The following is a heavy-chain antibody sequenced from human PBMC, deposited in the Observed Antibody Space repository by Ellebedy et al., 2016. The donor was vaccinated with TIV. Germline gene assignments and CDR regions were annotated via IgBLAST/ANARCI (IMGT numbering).Heavy chain of an antibody. D-gene: IGHD6-13*01. J-gene: IGHJ5*02. CDR2: ISYDGSNK. Sequence: PGGSLRLSCAASGFTFSSYAMPWVRQAPGKGLEWAAVISYDGSNKYYADSVKGRFNISRDNSKNTLYLQMNSLRAEDTAVYYCARDGGVGSSSWYGIHWFDPWGQGTLVTVSS. CDR3: ARDGGVGSSSWYGIHWFDP. V-gene: IGHV3-30*01. CDR1: GFTFSSYA.